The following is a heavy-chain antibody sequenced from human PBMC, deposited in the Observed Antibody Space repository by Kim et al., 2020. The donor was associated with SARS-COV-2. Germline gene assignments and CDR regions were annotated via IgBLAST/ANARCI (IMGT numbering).Heavy chain of an antibody. J-gene: IGHJ6*02. CDR2: IYYSGST. D-gene: IGHD1-1*01. CDR3: ARDGSWNYYYGMDV. V-gene: IGHV4-31*03. CDR1: GGSISSGGYY. Sequence: SETLSLTCTVSGGSISSGGYYWSWIRQHPGKGLEWIGYIYYSGSTYYNPSLKSRVTISVDTSKNQFSLKLSSVTAADTAVYYCARDGSWNYYYGMDVWGQGTTVTVSS.